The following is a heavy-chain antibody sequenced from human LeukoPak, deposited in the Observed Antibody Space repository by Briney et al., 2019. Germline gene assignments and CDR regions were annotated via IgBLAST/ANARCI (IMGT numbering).Heavy chain of an antibody. D-gene: IGHD3-22*01. J-gene: IGHJ4*02. V-gene: IGHV3-23*01. CDR3: AKENYYDSSGSYFDY. CDR1: GFTFSSYA. Sequence: GSLRLSCAASGFTFSSYAMSWVRQAPGKGLEWVSAISGSGGNTYYADSVKGRFTISRDNSKNTLYLQMNSLRAEDTAVYYCAKENYYDSSGSYFDYWGQGTLVTVSS. CDR2: ISGSGGNT.